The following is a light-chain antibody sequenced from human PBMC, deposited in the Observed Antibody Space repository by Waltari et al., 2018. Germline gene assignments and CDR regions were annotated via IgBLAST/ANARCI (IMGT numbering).Light chain of an antibody. CDR1: QSIANKY. Sequence: EIVLTQSPGTLSLSPGDRATLSCRASQSIANKYVTWYRQRPGQPPSLLIFGASTRASGGPDRFSGSGFGTEFTLTISRLEPEDFAVYYCQQYGTSVTFGGGTKLEIK. CDR3: QQYGTSVT. V-gene: IGKV3-20*01. J-gene: IGKJ4*01. CDR2: GAS.